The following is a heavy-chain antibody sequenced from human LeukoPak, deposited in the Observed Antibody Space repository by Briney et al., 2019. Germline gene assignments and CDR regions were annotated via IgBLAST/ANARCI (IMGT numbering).Heavy chain of an antibody. Sequence: SETLSLTRAVYGGSFSGYYWSWIRQPPGKGLEWIGEINHSGSTNYNPSLKSRVTISVDTSKNQFSLKLSSVTAADTAVYYCARPLRNYFDYWGQGTLVTVSS. CDR3: ARPLRNYFDY. D-gene: IGHD3-10*01. V-gene: IGHV4-34*01. CDR2: INHSGST. CDR1: GGSFSGYY. J-gene: IGHJ4*02.